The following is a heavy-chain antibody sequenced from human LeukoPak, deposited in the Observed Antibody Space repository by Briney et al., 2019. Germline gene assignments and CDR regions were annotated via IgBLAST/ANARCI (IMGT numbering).Heavy chain of an antibody. CDR3: ARAGRSFYGGSSDY. Sequence: GGPLRLSCATSGFIFSSHWMSWVRQAPGKGLDWVAHIRQDGIEKQYLDSVRGRFTISRDSTKNSMYLQMDRLRDEDTAVYYCARAGRSFYGGSSDYWGQGTLVTVSS. V-gene: IGHV3-7*01. D-gene: IGHD4-23*01. CDR1: GFIFSSHW. J-gene: IGHJ4*02. CDR2: IRQDGIEK.